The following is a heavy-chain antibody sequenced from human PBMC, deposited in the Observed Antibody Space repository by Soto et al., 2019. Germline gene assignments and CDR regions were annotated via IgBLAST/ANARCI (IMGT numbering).Heavy chain of an antibody. Sequence: GESLKISCKGSGYSFTSYWIGWVRQMPGKGLEWMRIIYPGDSDTRYSPSFQGQVTISADKSISTAYLQWSSLKASDTAMYYCASFTGYYYYGMDVWGQGTTVTVSS. D-gene: IGHD4-4*01. J-gene: IGHJ6*02. CDR2: IYPGDSDT. CDR1: GYSFTSYW. V-gene: IGHV5-51*01. CDR3: ASFTGYYYYGMDV.